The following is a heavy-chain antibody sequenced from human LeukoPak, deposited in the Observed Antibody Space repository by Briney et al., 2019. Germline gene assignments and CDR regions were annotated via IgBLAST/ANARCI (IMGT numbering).Heavy chain of an antibody. Sequence: GGSLRLSCAASGFTFSGYSMNWVRQAPGKGLEWVSSISSSSSYIYYADSVKGRFTIFRDNSKNTLYLQMDSLRAEDTAVYYCAKDSVPYYYDSSGYQFDYWGQGTLVTVSS. V-gene: IGHV3-21*04. CDR1: GFTFSGYS. D-gene: IGHD3-22*01. CDR3: AKDSVPYYYDSSGYQFDY. J-gene: IGHJ4*02. CDR2: ISSSSSYI.